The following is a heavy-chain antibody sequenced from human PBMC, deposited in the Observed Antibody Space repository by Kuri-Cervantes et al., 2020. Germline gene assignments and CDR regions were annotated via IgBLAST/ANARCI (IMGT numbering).Heavy chain of an antibody. Sequence: ASVKVSCKASGYTFTGYYMHWVRQAPGQGLEWMGWINPNSGGTNYAQKFQGWVTMTRDTSISTAYMELSRLRSDDTAVYYCARVGRAVAGGSDGYYYYGMDAWGQGTTVTVSS. CDR1: GYTFTGYY. V-gene: IGHV1-2*04. CDR3: ARVGRAVAGGSDGYYYYGMDA. J-gene: IGHJ6*02. D-gene: IGHD6-19*01. CDR2: INPNSGGT.